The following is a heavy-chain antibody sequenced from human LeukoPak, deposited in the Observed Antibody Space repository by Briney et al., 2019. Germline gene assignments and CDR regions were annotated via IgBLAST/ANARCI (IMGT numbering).Heavy chain of an antibody. D-gene: IGHD3-22*01. CDR3: AGTRTYDSSGYYSGAFDI. Sequence: GGSLRLSCAASGFTFSSYSMNWVRQAPGKGLEWVSYISSRSATIYYADSVKGRFTISRDNAKNSLYLQMNSLRAEDTAVYYCAGTRTYDSSGYYSGAFDIWGQGTMVTVSS. V-gene: IGHV3-48*04. J-gene: IGHJ3*02. CDR1: GFTFSSYS. CDR2: ISSRSATI.